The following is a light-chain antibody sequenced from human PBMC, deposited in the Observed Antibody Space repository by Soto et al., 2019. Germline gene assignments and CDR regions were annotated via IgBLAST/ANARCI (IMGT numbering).Light chain of an antibody. CDR1: QSVSSN. CDR2: GAS. CDR3: QQYNNWPPIT. Sequence: EIVMTQSPATLYVSPGERATLSGSASQSVSSNLAWYQQKPGQSPRLLIYGASTRATGIPARFSGSGSGTEFTLTISSLQSEEFAVYYCQQYNNWPPITFGQGTRLEIK. V-gene: IGKV3-15*01. J-gene: IGKJ5*01.